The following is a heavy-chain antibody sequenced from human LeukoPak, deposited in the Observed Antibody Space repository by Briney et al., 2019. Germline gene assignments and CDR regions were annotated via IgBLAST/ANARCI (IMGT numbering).Heavy chain of an antibody. V-gene: IGHV4-34*01. D-gene: IGHD3/OR15-3a*01. CDR3: ARGGLANYFDY. CDR2: INHSGTT. Sequence: SETLSLICVVYGGSFSGYYWSWIRQPPGKGLEWIGEINHSGTTNYNPSLKSRVTISVDTSKNQFSLKLTSVTAADTAVYYCARGGLANYFDYWGQGTLVPVSS. J-gene: IGHJ4*02. CDR1: GGSFSGYY.